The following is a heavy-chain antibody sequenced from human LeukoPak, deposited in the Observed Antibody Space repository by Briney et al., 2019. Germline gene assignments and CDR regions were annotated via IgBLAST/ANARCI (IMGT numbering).Heavy chain of an antibody. CDR1: GYTFTGYY. CDR3: ASFGTAMATDAFDI. CDR2: IIPILGIA. J-gene: IGHJ3*02. V-gene: IGHV1-69*02. Sequence: GASVKVSCKASGYTFTGYYMHWVRQAPGQGLEWMGRIIPILGIANYAQKFQGRVTITADKSTSTAYMELSSLRSEDTAVYYCASFGTAMATDAFDIWGQGTMVTVSS. D-gene: IGHD5-18*01.